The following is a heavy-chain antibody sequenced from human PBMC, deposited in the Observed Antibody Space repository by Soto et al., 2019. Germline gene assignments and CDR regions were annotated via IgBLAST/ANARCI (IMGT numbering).Heavy chain of an antibody. D-gene: IGHD4-4*01. CDR3: ARVASDYINSVDN. Sequence: EVQLLESGGGLVQPGGSLRLSCAASGFTFNAYAMTWVRQAPGKGLEWVSGIGGSGGNRYYADSVRGRFTISRDNSKDTVDLQMNRLRVEDTAVNYCARVASDYINSVDNWGQGILVTVSS. J-gene: IGHJ4*02. V-gene: IGHV3-23*01. CDR2: IGGSGGNR. CDR1: GFTFNAYA.